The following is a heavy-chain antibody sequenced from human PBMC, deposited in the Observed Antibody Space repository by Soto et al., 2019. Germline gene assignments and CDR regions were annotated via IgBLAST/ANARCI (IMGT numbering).Heavy chain of an antibody. V-gene: IGHV1-18*01. Sequence: ASVKVSCKASGYTFTSYGISWVRQAPGQGLEWMGWISAYNGNTNYAQKLQGRVTMTTETSTSTAYMELRSLRSDDTAVYYCARSGYDVVVVVAAISSYYYMDVWGKGTTVTVSS. D-gene: IGHD2-15*01. CDR2: ISAYNGNT. J-gene: IGHJ6*03. CDR3: ARSGYDVVVVVAAISSYYYMDV. CDR1: GYTFTSYG.